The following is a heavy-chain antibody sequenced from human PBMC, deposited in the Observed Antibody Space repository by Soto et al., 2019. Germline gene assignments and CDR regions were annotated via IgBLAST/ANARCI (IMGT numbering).Heavy chain of an antibody. J-gene: IGHJ6*02. CDR2: ISGSGGST. D-gene: IGHD3-9*01. CDR1: GFTFSSYA. Sequence: GGSLRLSCAASGFTFSSYAMSWVRQAPGKGLEWVSAISGSGGSTYYADSVKGRFTISRDNSKNTLYLQMNSLRAEDTAVYYCAKAAGILTGYYTAGPYYGMDVWGQGTTVTVSS. V-gene: IGHV3-23*01. CDR3: AKAAGILTGYYTAGPYYGMDV.